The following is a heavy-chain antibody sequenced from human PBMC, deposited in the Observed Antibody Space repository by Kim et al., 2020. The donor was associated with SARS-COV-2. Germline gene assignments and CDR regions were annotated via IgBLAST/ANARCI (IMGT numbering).Heavy chain of an antibody. V-gene: IGHV3-48*02. D-gene: IGHD3-3*01. J-gene: IGHJ4*02. CDR3: ARGGRDDFWSGSGLQDPNDY. Sequence: GGSLRLSCAASGFTFSSYSMNWVRQAPGKGLEWVSYISSSSSTIYYADSVKGRFTISRDNAKNSLYLQMNSLRDEDTAVYYCARGGRDDFWSGSGLQDPNDYWGQGTLVTVSS. CDR1: GFTFSSYS. CDR2: ISSSSSTI.